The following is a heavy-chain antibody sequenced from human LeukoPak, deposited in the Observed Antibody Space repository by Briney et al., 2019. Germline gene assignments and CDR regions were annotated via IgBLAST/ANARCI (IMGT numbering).Heavy chain of an antibody. CDR2: ISSRSTTI. V-gene: IGHV3-48*01. CDR1: GFTFSSYS. D-gene: IGHD3-10*01. J-gene: IGHJ3*02. CDR3: ARDPDPLYITMEAFDI. Sequence: GGSLRLSCAASGFTFSSYSMNWVRQAPGKGLEWVSYISSRSTTIYYAASVKGRFTISRDNAKNSLYLQMNSLRAEDTAVYYCARDPDPLYITMEAFDIWGQGTMVTVSS.